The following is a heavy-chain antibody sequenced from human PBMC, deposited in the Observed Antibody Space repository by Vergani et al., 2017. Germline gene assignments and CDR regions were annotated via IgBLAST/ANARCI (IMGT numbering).Heavy chain of an antibody. CDR1: RFDFSDYY. Sequence: QGQLVESGGGLVKPGGSLRLSCAASRFDFSDYYMSWIRQAPGKGLEWISYISNSGNTINYADSVKGRFIVSRDNAKKSLYLQMNSLRVEDTAVYYCASGSSGFFTLTSPNGFDPWGQGTLVTVS. D-gene: IGHD3-3*01. CDR2: ISNSGNTI. CDR3: ASGSSGFFTLTSPNGFDP. V-gene: IGHV3-11*04. J-gene: IGHJ5*02.